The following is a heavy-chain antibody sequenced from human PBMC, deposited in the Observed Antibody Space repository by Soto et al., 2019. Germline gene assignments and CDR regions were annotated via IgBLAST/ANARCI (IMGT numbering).Heavy chain of an antibody. Sequence: GGSLRLSCAAPGFTFSDYYMRWIRQAPGEGLEWVPVIRIHGIKKYYADPVKGRYPISRDNSKNALYLQMTSLRAEDTAGYYCARFHSNYFDYWGQGTLVTVPS. CDR3: ARFHSNYFDY. CDR1: GFTFSDYY. V-gene: IGHV3-33*08. CDR2: IRIHGIKK. J-gene: IGHJ4*02. D-gene: IGHD4-4*01.